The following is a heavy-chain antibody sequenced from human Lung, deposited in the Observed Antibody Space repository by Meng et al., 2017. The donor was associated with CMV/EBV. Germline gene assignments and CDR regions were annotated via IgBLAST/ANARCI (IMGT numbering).Heavy chain of an antibody. CDR1: GCSISSNGYS. CDR3: ARRRGGSGRDC. V-gene: IGHV4-39*01. D-gene: IGHD3-10*01. Sequence: EPGPLLVNPTETLSLTCTVSGCSISSNGYSWDWVRQPPGKGLEWIGAIYHSGSTSYNPSLQSRVTMFVDTSKNQFSLMLTSVTATDTAVYYCARRRGGSGRDCWGQGTLVTVSS. J-gene: IGHJ4*02. CDR2: IYHSGST.